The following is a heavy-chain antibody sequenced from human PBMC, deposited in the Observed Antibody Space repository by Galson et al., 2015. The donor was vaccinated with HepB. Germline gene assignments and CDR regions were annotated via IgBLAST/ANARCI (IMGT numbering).Heavy chain of an antibody. CDR1: GYTFTGYY. CDR2: INPNSGDT. D-gene: IGHD5-12*01. Sequence: SVKVSCKASGYTFTGYYIHWVRQAPGQGLEWMGWINPNSGDTKCAQKLQGRVTMTRDTSISTAYMELSRLRSDDTAVYYCARGDSIYSGYDHRTFDYWGQGTLVTVSS. CDR3: ARGDSIYSGYDHRTFDY. V-gene: IGHV1-2*02. J-gene: IGHJ4*02.